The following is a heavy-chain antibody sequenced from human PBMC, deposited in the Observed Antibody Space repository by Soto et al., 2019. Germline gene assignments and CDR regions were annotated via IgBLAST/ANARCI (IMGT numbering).Heavy chain of an antibody. CDR3: ASGGRSMYYFGH. CDR1: GGSITSYY. J-gene: IGHJ4*02. D-gene: IGHD3-16*01. V-gene: IGHV4-59*01. CDR2: VYYSGST. Sequence: SETLSLPCTVSGGSITSYYWTWVRQPPGKGLEWLGYVYYSGSTSYNPSLKSRVTVSLDTSKNQFSLTLRSVTAADTAVYYCASGGRSMYYFGHCGQGTRVTVSS.